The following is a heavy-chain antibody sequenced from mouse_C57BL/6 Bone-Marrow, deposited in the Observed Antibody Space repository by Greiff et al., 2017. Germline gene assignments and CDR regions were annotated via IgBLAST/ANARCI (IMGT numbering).Heavy chain of an antibody. J-gene: IGHJ4*01. CDR2: IWSGGST. D-gene: IGHD1-1*01. CDR1: GFSLTSYG. CDR3: DSPSYYYAYYYAMDY. V-gene: IGHV2-2*01. Sequence: QVQLQQSGPGLVQPSQSLSITCTVSGFSLTSYGVHWVRQSPGKGLEWLGVIWSGGSTDSNAAFISRLSISTDNSKSQVFFKMNNLQADDTAIYDGDSPSYYYAYYYAMDYWGKGTSVTVSS.